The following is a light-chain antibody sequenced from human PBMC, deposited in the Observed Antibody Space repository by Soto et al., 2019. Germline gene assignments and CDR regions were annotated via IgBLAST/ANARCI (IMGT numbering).Light chain of an antibody. CDR2: AAS. Sequence: DIQMTQSPSSLSASVGDRVTITCRPSQSISSYLNWYQQKPGKAPKLLIYAASSLQSGVPSRFSGSGSGTDFTLTISSLQPEDFATYYCQQSYSTPTFGQGTKVDI. CDR1: QSISSY. V-gene: IGKV1-39*01. CDR3: QQSYSTPT. J-gene: IGKJ1*01.